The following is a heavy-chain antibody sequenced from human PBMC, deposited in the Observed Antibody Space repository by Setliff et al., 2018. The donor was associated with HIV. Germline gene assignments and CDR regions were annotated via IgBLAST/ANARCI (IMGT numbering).Heavy chain of an antibody. D-gene: IGHD6-13*01. CDR1: GFTFSGYS. V-gene: IGHV3-48*01. CDR2: ISSSSSPI. CDR3: ARDRESSSSWYQIYFDYYMDV. J-gene: IGHJ6*03. Sequence: GGSLRLSCAASGFTFSGYSMNWVRQAPGKGLEWVSYISSSSSPIFYADSVKGRFTISRDNAKNSLYLQMNSLRAEDTAVYYCARDRESSSSWYQIYFDYYMDVWGKGTTVTVSS.